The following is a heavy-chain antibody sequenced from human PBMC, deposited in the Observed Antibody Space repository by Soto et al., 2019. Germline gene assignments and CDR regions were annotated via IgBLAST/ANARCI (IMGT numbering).Heavy chain of an antibody. Sequence: EVQLVESGGGLVQPGGSLRLSCAASGFTFSSYDMHWVRQATGKGLEWVSAIGTAGDTYYPGSVKGRFTISRENAKNSLYLQMNSLRAGDTAVYYCARGGHYGDYDAFDIWGQGTMVTVSS. CDR2: IGTAGDT. V-gene: IGHV3-13*01. J-gene: IGHJ3*02. CDR3: ARGGHYGDYDAFDI. D-gene: IGHD4-17*01. CDR1: GFTFSSYD.